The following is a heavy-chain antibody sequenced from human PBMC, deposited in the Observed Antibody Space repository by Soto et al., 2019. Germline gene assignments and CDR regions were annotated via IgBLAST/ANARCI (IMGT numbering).Heavy chain of an antibody. CDR1: GFTFSSYS. CDR2: ISGSSSYI. D-gene: IGHD3-3*01. Sequence: EVQLVESGGGLVKPGGSLRLSCAASGFTFSSYSMNWVRQAPGKGLEWVSAISGSSSYIYYADSVKGRFTISRDNAKNSLYLQMNNLIGEDTAVYYCGGHCGYHDSFDYWGQGTLVTVSS. CDR3: GGHCGYHDSFDY. J-gene: IGHJ4*02. V-gene: IGHV3-21*01.